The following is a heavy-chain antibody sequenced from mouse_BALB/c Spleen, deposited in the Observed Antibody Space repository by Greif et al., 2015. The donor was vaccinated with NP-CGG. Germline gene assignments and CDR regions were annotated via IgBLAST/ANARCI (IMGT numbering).Heavy chain of an antibody. CDR1: GYTFTSYW. CDR3: ANYYGSSYYFDY. Sequence: QVQLKDSGAELAKPGASVKMSCKASGYTFTSYWMHWVKQRPGQGLEWIGYINPSTGYTEYNQKFKDKATSTADKSSSTAYMQLSSLTPEDSAVYYCANYYGSSYYFDYWGQGTTLTVSS. D-gene: IGHD1-1*01. V-gene: IGHV1-7*01. J-gene: IGHJ2*01. CDR2: INPSTGYT.